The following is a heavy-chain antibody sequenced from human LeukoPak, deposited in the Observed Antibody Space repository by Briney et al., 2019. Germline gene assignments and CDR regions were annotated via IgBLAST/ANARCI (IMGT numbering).Heavy chain of an antibody. CDR1: GASISSYY. CDR2: ISYSGGA. V-gene: IGHV4-59*01. CDR3: AREGGLLWIGELLGSWFDP. Sequence: SETLSLTCTVSGASISSYYWSWIRQPPGKGLEWIGYISYSGGANYNPSLKSRVTMSLDTSKNQFSLKLKSVTAADTAVYYCAREGGLLWIGELLGSWFDPWGQGTLVTVSS. D-gene: IGHD3-10*01. J-gene: IGHJ5*02.